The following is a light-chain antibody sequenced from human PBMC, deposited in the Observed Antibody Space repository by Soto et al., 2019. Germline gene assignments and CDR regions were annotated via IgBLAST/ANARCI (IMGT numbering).Light chain of an antibody. CDR1: QSISSY. Sequence: DIQMTQSPSSLSASVGDRVTITCRASQSISSYLNWYQQKPGKAPKLLIYAASSLQSGVPSSFSGNGSGTDFTLTISSLQPDDFATYYCQQSYSTPPTFGGGTKVEIK. CDR3: QQSYSTPPT. CDR2: AAS. V-gene: IGKV1-39*01. J-gene: IGKJ4*01.